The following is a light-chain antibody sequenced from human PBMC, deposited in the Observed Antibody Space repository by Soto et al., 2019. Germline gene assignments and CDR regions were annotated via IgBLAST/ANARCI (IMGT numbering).Light chain of an antibody. CDR2: AAS. J-gene: IGKJ1*01. CDR1: QGIRND. V-gene: IGKV1-17*01. CDR3: LQHSTYPLT. Sequence: DIQMTQFPSSLSASVGDRATIPCRASQGIRNDLGWYQQKPGKAPKRLIYAASSLQSGVPSRFSGSGSGTEFTLAISSLQPEDSATFYCLQHSTYPLTFGQGTKVEIK.